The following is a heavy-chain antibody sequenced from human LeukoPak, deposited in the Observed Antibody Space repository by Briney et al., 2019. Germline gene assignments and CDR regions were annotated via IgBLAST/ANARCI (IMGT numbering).Heavy chain of an antibody. D-gene: IGHD4-17*01. CDR2: IYYSGSS. CDR3: ARGPTVTTDY. CDR1: GGSFSGYY. Sequence: SETLSLTCAVYGGSFSGYYWGWFRQPPGKGLEWIGYIYYSGSSFCNPSLKSRVTMSVDTSKNQFSLRLNSVTAADTAVYYCARGPTVTTDYWGQGTLVTVSS. J-gene: IGHJ4*02. V-gene: IGHV4-34*01.